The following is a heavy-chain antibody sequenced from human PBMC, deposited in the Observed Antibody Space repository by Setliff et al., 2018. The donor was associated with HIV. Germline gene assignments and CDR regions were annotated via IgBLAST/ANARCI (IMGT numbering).Heavy chain of an antibody. Sequence: ETLSLTCSVSGYSISNGYYWGWFRQSPGKGLEWIATIYQTGSIYYNPSLQNRVTLLLDMSKNQFSLRLSSATAADTAVYYCARQAWHSGRNGYFVDYWGQGISVTVSS. D-gene: IGHD3-22*01. CDR2: IYQTGSI. CDR1: GYSISNGYY. V-gene: IGHV4-38-2*02. CDR3: ARQAWHSGRNGYFVDY. J-gene: IGHJ4*02.